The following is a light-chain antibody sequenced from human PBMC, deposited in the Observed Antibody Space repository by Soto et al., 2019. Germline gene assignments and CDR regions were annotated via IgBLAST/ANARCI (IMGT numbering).Light chain of an antibody. V-gene: IGKV1-5*03. CDR2: KAS. J-gene: IGKJ1*01. CDR1: QGIKNW. CDR3: QQYHSYSRT. Sequence: DIQMNQSPSYVATSVGDRVTIACRASQGIKNWLAWYQQRPGKPPNLLIYKASTLASGVPSRFSGRGSGTECTRTSSSLQPDDFATYYGQQYHSYSRTVGQGTKVDIK.